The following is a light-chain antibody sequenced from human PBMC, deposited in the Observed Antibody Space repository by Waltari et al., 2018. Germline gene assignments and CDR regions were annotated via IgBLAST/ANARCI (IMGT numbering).Light chain of an antibody. V-gene: IGLV1-40*01. CDR2: GNS. J-gene: IGLJ2*01. CDR3: QSYDSGLRV. CDR1: SSNIGAGYD. Sequence: QSVLTQPPSVSGAPGQRVTISCTGSSSNIGAGYDVHWYQHLPGTAPKLLIYGNSNRPSGVPDRFSGSKSATSASLAITGLQAEDEADYYCQSYDSGLRVFGGGTKLTVL.